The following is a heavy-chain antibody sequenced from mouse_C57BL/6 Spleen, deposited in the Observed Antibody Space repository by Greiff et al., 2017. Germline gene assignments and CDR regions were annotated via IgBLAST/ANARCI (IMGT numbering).Heavy chain of an antibody. CDR3: ARSPLYYSNFDY. D-gene: IGHD2-5*01. Sequence: QVQLQQSGAELVKPGASVKISCKASGYAFSSYWMNWVKQRPGQGLEWIGQIYPGDGDTNYNGKFKGKATLTADKSSSTAYMQLSSLTSEDAAVYFCARSPLYYSNFDYWGQGTTLTVSS. CDR1: GYAFSSYW. V-gene: IGHV1-80*01. CDR2: IYPGDGDT. J-gene: IGHJ2*01.